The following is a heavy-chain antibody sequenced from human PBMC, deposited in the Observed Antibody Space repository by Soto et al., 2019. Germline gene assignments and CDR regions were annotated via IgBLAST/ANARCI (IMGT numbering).Heavy chain of an antibody. CDR2: IQYRGST. Sequence: HLQLQESGPGLVKPSETLSLTCTVSDDSITSGAYYWGLIRQPPGKGLEWIGTIQYRGSTYYNPSLKSRITMSLDTSKNQFSLRLTSVTAADTAVSFCAGMFWVGDLLFDYWGQGTLVTVSS. CDR3: AGMFWVGDLLFDY. CDR1: DDSITSGAYY. D-gene: IGHD3-10*01. V-gene: IGHV4-39*01. J-gene: IGHJ4*02.